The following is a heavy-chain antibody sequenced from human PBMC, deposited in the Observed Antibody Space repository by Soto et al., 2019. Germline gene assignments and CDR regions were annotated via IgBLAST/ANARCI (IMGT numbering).Heavy chain of an antibody. Sequence: GGSLRLSCAASGFTFSDHYMDWVRQAPGKGLEWVGRSRNKANSYTTEYAASVKGRFTISRDESGFSLYLQMNSLKTEDTAVYYCVRETTVTPYEIDAFDIWGQGTMVTVSS. CDR3: VRETTVTPYEIDAFDI. CDR2: SRNKANSYTT. V-gene: IGHV3-72*01. D-gene: IGHD4-17*01. CDR1: GFTFSDHY. J-gene: IGHJ3*02.